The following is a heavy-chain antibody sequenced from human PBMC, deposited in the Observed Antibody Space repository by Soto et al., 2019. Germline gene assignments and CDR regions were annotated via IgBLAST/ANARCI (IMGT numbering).Heavy chain of an antibody. D-gene: IGHD5-18*01. J-gene: IGHJ6*02. CDR3: AREVNSARYGMDV. CDR2: ISSSSSYI. CDR1: GFTFSSYS. Sequence: EVQLVESGGGLVKPGGSLRLSCAASGFTFSSYSMNWVHQAPGKGLEWVSSISSSSSYIYYADSVKGRFTISRDNAKNSLYLQMNSLRAEDTAVYYCAREVNSARYGMDVWGQGTTVTVSS. V-gene: IGHV3-21*01.